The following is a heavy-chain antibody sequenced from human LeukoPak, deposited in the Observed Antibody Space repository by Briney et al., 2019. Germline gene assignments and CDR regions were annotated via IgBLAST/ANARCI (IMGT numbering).Heavy chain of an antibody. J-gene: IGHJ6*02. V-gene: IGHV4-61*01. CDR2: IYYSGST. Sequence: SSETLSLTCAVSGGSISGSSYFWGWIRQPPGKGLEWIGYIYYSGSTNYNPSLKSRVTISVDTSKNQFSLKLSSVTAADTAVYYCARDRGDCSSTSCRLYYYYGMDVWGQGTTVTVSS. D-gene: IGHD2-2*01. CDR3: ARDRGDCSSTSCRLYYYYGMDV. CDR1: GGSISGSSYF.